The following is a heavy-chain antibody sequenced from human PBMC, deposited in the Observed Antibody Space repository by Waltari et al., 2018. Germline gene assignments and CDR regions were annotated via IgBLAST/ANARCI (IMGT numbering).Heavy chain of an antibody. D-gene: IGHD6-13*01. CDR1: GGSISSSY. V-gene: IGHV4-59*08. CDR2: IYCSGST. J-gene: IGHJ4*02. CDR3: ARRVGSSWYCGTDFDY. Sequence: QVQLQESGPGLVKPSETLSLPCTVPGGSISSSYRTWLRQPPGKGLEWNGDIYCSGSTNNNPSLKNRCTIPVDTSKNQFFRKLSSVAAADTAVYFCARRVGSSWYCGTDFDYWGQGTLVTVSS.